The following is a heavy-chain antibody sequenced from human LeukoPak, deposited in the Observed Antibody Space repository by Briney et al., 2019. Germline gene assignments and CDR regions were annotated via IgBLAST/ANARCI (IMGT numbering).Heavy chain of an antibody. D-gene: IGHD2-2*02. J-gene: IGHJ5*02. CDR1: GGSFSGYY. CDR3: ARHRRLVVVPAAIGGFDP. V-gene: IGHV4-34*01. CDR2: INHSGST. Sequence: SETLSLTCAVYGGSFSGYYWSWIRQPPGKGLEWIGEINHSGSTNYTPSLKSRVTISVDTSKNQFSLKLSSVTAADTALYYCARHRRLVVVPAAIGGFDPWGQGTLVTVSS.